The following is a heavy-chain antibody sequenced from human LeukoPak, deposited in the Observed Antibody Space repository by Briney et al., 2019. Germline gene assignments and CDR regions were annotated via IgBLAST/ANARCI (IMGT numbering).Heavy chain of an antibody. CDR2: IYYSGST. Sequence: SETLSLTCTVSGGSISSSSYYWGWIRQPPGKGLEWIGSIYYSGSTNYNPSLKSRVTISVDTSKNQFSLKLSSVTAADTAVYYCARSSSGWYAYYMDVWGKGTTVTISS. CDR1: GGSISSSSYY. J-gene: IGHJ6*03. V-gene: IGHV4-39*07. CDR3: ARSSSGWYAYYMDV. D-gene: IGHD6-19*01.